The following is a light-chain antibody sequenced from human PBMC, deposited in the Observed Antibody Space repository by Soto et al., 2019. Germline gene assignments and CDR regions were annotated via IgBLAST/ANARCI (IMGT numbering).Light chain of an antibody. J-gene: IGKJ1*01. CDR2: GAS. V-gene: IGKV3-20*01. Sequence: EIVLTQSPGTLSLSPGERATLSCRASQSVSSSYLAWYQQKPGQAPRLLIYGASNRATGIPDRFSGSGSGTDFTLTISSLEPEDFAVYYCHQYGSSPRTFGQGTKVEIK. CDR3: HQYGSSPRT. CDR1: QSVSSSY.